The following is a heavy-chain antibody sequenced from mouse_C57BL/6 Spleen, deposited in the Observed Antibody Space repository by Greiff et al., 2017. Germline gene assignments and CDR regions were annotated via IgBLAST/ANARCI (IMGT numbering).Heavy chain of an antibody. CDR3: ARSYYDGFDY. J-gene: IGHJ2*01. CDR1: GFTFTDYY. D-gene: IGHD2-3*01. CDR2: ISNKANGYTT. V-gene: IGHV7-3*01. Sequence: EVHLVESGGGLVQPGGSLSLSCAASGFTFTDYYMSWVRQPPGPALEWFGFISNKANGYTTAYSASVKGRFTISRDNSQIILYLQMNARRAEDSATYYCARSYYDGFDYWGQGTTLTVSS.